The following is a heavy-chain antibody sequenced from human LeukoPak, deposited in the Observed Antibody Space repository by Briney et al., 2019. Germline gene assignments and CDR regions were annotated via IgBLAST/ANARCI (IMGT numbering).Heavy chain of an antibody. D-gene: IGHD3-3*01. CDR1: GFTFSSYS. CDR3: ARFWSGYSGLYYYGMDV. Sequence: GGSLRLSCAASGFTFSSYSMNWVRQAPGKGLEWVSYISSSGSTIYYADSVKGRFTISRDNAKNSLYLQMNSLRAEDTAVYYCARFWSGYSGLYYYGMDVWGQGTTVTVSS. V-gene: IGHV3-48*04. J-gene: IGHJ6*02. CDR2: ISSSGSTI.